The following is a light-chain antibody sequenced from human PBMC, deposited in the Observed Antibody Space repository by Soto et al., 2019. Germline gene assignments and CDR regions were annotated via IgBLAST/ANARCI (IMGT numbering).Light chain of an antibody. Sequence: EIVMTQSPATLSVSPVERATLSCMASQSVSSKLAWFQQKPGQAPSLLIYGVSTRATGVPVRFSGSGSGTEFTLTINSLQSEDFAVYYCQQYNNWPHTFGQGTKVDI. CDR2: GVS. CDR3: QQYNNWPHT. J-gene: IGKJ2*01. CDR1: QSVSSK. V-gene: IGKV3-15*01.